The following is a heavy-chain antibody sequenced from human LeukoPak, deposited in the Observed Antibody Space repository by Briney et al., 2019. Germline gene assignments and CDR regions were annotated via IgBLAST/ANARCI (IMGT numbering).Heavy chain of an antibody. CDR2: IYYSGST. CDR1: GGSISSYY. J-gene: IGHJ6*02. D-gene: IGHD6-19*01. V-gene: IGHV4-59*01. CDR3: ARGSIAVAANYGMDV. Sequence: PSETLSLTCTVSGGSISSYYWSWIRQPPGKGLEWIGYIYYSGSTNYNPSLKSRVTISVDTSKNQFSLKLSSVTAADTAVYYCARGSIAVAANYGMDVWGQGTTVTVSS.